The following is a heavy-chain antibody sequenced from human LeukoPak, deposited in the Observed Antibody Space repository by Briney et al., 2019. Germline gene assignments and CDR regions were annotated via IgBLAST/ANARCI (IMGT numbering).Heavy chain of an antibody. CDR3: ARVAAATLGY. V-gene: IGHV1-69*13. Sequence: GASVKVSCKASGGTFSSYAISWVRQAPGQGLEWMGGIIPIFGTANYAQKFQGGVTITADESTSTAYMELSSLRSDDTAVYYCARVAAATLGYWGQGTLVTVSS. CDR1: GGTFSSYA. D-gene: IGHD6-13*01. J-gene: IGHJ4*02. CDR2: IIPIFGTA.